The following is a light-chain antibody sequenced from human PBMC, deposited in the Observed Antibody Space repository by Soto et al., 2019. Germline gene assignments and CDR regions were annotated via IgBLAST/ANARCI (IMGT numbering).Light chain of an antibody. CDR2: GSS. Sequence: EVVLTQSPGTLSLSPGERAALSFRSSQSISSNYLAWYQQKPGQAPRLLIYGSSSRANAISDRFSGSGPGTDFTLTISRLEPEDFAVYYCQQYHNWRTFGQGTKVDI. V-gene: IGKV3-20*01. CDR1: QSISSNY. J-gene: IGKJ1*01. CDR3: QQYHNWRT.